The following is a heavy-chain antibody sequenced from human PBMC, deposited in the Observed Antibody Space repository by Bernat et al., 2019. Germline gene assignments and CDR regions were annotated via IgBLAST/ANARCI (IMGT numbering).Heavy chain of an antibody. CDR1: GGSFSGYY. D-gene: IGHD2-8*01. V-gene: IGHV4-34*01. CDR3: ARAPLYCNTGGTGSCYSGWFDY. Sequence: QVQLQQWGAGLLKPSETLSLTCAVYGGSFSGYYWGWIRQSPGKGLEWIGEINHEGVTNYNPSIKSRATISVDTSKNQFSLELTSMTAADTTVYYCARAPLYCNTGGTGSCYSGWFDYWGQGSLVTVSS. CDR2: INHEGVT. J-gene: IGHJ4*02.